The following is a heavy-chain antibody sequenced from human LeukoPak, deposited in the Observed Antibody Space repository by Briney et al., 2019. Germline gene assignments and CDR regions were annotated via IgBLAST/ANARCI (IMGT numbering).Heavy chain of an antibody. CDR1: GYTFTGYD. Sequence: ASVKVSCKASGYTFTGYDINWVRQATGQGLEWMGWMNPNSDNTGYAQKFQGRVTMTRNTSISTAYMELSSLRSEDTAVYYCARAGGYCGRISCPYYFDYWGQGSLVAVSS. V-gene: IGHV1-8*01. J-gene: IGHJ4*02. CDR3: ARAGGYCGRISCPYYFDY. CDR2: MNPNSDNT. D-gene: IGHD2-15*01.